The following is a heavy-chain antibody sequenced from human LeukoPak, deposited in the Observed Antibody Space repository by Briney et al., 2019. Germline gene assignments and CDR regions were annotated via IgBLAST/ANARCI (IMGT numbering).Heavy chain of an antibody. CDR3: ARDFSPTVTTSPFDY. V-gene: IGHV3-7*01. J-gene: IGHJ4*02. CDR2: IKQDGSEK. D-gene: IGHD4-11*01. Sequence: PGGSLRLSCAASGNYWMHWVRQAPGKGLEWVANIKQDGSEKYYVDSVKGRFTISRDNAKNSLYLQMNSLRAEDTAVYYCARDFSPTVTTSPFDYWGQGTLVTVSS. CDR1: GNYW.